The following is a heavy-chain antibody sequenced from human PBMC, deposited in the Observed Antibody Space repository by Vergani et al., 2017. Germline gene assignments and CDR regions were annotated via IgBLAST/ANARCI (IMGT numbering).Heavy chain of an antibody. CDR2: IYSGGST. D-gene: IGHD3-22*01. J-gene: IGHJ4*02. CDR3: ARDRRYYYDSSGYAFDY. Sequence: VQLVESGGGVVQPGRSLRLSCAASGFTFSSYGMSWVRQAPGKGLEWVSVIYSGGSTYYADSVKGRFTISRDNSKNTLYLQMNSLRAEDTAVYYCARDRRYYYDSSGYAFDYWGQGTLVTVSS. V-gene: IGHV3-66*01. CDR1: GFTFSSYG.